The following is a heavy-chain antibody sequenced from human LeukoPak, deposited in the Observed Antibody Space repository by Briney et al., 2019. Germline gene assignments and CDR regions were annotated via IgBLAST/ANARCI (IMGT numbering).Heavy chain of an antibody. V-gene: IGHV1-3*01. CDR3: ARYLLTIFGVGEYYYYYYMDV. D-gene: IGHD3-3*01. J-gene: IGHJ6*03. CDR1: GYTFTSYA. Sequence: ASVKVSCKASGYTFTSYAMHWVRQAPGQRLEWMGWINAGNGNIKYSQKFQGRVTMTTDTSTSTAYMELRSLRSDDTAVYYCARYLLTIFGVGEYYYYYYMDVWGKGTTVTVSS. CDR2: INAGNGNI.